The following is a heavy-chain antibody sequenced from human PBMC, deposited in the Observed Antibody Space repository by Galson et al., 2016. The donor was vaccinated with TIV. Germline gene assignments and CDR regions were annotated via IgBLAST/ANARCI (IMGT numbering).Heavy chain of an antibody. CDR3: ARSAAFGTRIWSVFDS. Sequence: SLRLSCAASGFTFDDFDMAWVRQGPGRGLEWVSSVNWNGLGTSYADSVKGRFTISRDSAKNSLYLQMDSLGAEDTALYYCARSAAFGTRIWSVFDSWGQGSMVTVSS. CDR1: GFTFDDFD. V-gene: IGHV3-20*04. CDR2: VNWNGLGT. D-gene: IGHD3-16*01. J-gene: IGHJ4*02.